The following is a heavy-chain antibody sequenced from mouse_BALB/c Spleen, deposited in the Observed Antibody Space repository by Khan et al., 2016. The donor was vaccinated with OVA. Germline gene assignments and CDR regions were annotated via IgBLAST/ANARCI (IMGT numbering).Heavy chain of an antibody. V-gene: IGHV2-5*01. CDR2: IWRGGRT. CDR3: ARGDYYYGNCHCYAMDS. D-gene: IGHD2-1*01. Sequence: QVQLKESGPGLVQPSQSLSITCTVSGFSVTSYGVHGVRQSPGKGVEWRGAIWRGGRTDYNAAFMSRRSITKDNSKSQGVVERNSLQAGDTAIYCCARGDYYYGNCHCYAMDSWGPGTSVAVSS. CDR1: GFSVTSYG. J-gene: IGHJ4*01.